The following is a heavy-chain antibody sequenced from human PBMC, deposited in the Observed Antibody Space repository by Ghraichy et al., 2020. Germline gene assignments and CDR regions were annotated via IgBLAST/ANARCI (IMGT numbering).Heavy chain of an antibody. Sequence: SETLSLTCTVSGGSISSYYWSWIRQPAGKGLEWIGRIYTSGSTNYNPSLKSRVTMSVDTSKNQFSLKLSSVTAADTAVYYCARVKKNVGYCSSTSCYTNWFDPWGQGTLVTVSS. CDR2: IYTSGST. V-gene: IGHV4-4*07. J-gene: IGHJ5*02. CDR3: ARVKKNVGYCSSTSCYTNWFDP. D-gene: IGHD2-2*01. CDR1: GGSISSYY.